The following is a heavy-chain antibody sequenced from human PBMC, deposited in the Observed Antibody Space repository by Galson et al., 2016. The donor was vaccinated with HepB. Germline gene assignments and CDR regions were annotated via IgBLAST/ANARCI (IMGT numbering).Heavy chain of an antibody. V-gene: IGHV3-7*01. J-gene: IGHJ6*02. CDR1: GFTFTNYW. Sequence: SLRLSCAASGFTFTNYWMSWVRQAPREGLEWVAQTSQDGSEKYYADSVKGRFTISRDNTKNSLFLQMNSLRAEDTAVYYCARRFRYTYGPPYGMDVWGQGTTVTVSS. CDR2: TSQDGSEK. CDR3: ARRFRYTYGPPYGMDV. D-gene: IGHD5-18*01.